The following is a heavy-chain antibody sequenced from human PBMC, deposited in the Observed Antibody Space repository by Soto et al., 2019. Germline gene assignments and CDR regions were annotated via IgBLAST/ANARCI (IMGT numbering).Heavy chain of an antibody. Sequence: GASVKVSCKASGYAFTSYSRHSVRQSPGQRLEWMGWINAGNGNTKYSQKFQGRVTITRDTSASTAYMELSSLRSEDTAVYYCARSTTVTTASNQCYYYGTDVRGKGTTVTVSP. CDR2: INAGNGNT. CDR1: GYAFTSYS. J-gene: IGHJ6*04. V-gene: IGHV1-3*01. D-gene: IGHD4-4*01. CDR3: ARSTTVTTASNQCYYYGTDV.